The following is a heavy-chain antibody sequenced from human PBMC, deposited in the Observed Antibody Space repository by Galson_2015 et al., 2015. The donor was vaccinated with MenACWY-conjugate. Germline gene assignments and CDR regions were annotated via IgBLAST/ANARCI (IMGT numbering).Heavy chain of an antibody. V-gene: IGHV3-48*02. Sequence: SLRLSCAASGFTFSSYGMNWVRQAPGKGLEWVSYIAHGSSPIYYAGSVKGRFTITRDNVLNILYLQMSRLGDEDTAVYFCARDWFGESFPYWGQGIRVTGSS. D-gene: IGHD3-10*01. CDR3: ARDWFGESFPY. CDR1: GFTFSSYG. CDR2: IAHGSSPI. J-gene: IGHJ4*02.